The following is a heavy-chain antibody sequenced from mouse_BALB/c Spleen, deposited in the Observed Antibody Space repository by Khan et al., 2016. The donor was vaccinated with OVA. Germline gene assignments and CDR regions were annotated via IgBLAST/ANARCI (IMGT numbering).Heavy chain of an antibody. D-gene: IGHD1-3*01. CDR1: GYTFTDFA. Sequence: QVQLKQSGTELVRPGVSVKISCKGSGYTFTDFAIHWVKQSHAKSLEWIGVISTYYGHPTYNQKFQDKATMTVDKSSSTAYMEFARLTSEDSAIYSCVRGSGNFRFAYWGQGTPVTVSA. V-gene: IGHV1S137*01. CDR2: ISTYYGHP. CDR3: VRGSGNFRFAY. J-gene: IGHJ3*01.